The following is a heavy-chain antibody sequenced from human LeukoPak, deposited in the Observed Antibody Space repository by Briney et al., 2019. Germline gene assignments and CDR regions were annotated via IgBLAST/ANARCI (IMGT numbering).Heavy chain of an antibody. CDR1: GFTFSSYE. J-gene: IGHJ4*02. CDR3: ASRSPVVVVAGSTDY. Sequence: PGGSLRLSCAASGFTFSSYEMNWVRQAPGKGLEWVPYISSSSSTIYYADSVKGRFTISRDNAKNSLYLQMNSLRAEDTAVYYCASRSPVVVVAGSTDYWGQGTLVTVSS. V-gene: IGHV3-48*03. D-gene: IGHD2-15*01. CDR2: ISSSSSTI.